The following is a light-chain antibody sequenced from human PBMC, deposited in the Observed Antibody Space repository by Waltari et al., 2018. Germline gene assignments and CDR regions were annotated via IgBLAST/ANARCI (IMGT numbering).Light chain of an antibody. Sequence: QSVLTQPPSASGTPGQRVTISCSGSSSNIGSDFLYWYQHLPGTAPKLLVYRNNQRPSGVPARFSGSKSGTSASLAISGLRSEDEADYYCAAWDDSLSGPGVFGGGTKLTVL. CDR2: RNN. J-gene: IGLJ3*02. CDR3: AAWDDSLSGPGV. V-gene: IGLV1-47*01. CDR1: SSNIGSDF.